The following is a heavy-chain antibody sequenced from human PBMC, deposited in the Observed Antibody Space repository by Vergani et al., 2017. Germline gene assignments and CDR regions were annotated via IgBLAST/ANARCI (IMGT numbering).Heavy chain of an antibody. CDR3: ASTLTIAARRPDYYYYYMDV. CDR2: SLPIFGTA. D-gene: IGHD6-6*01. V-gene: IGHV1-69*12. J-gene: IGHJ6*03. CDR1: GGSFSSYA. Sequence: QVQLVQSGAEVKKPGSSVKVSCKTSGGSFSSYAISWVRQAPGQGREWMGGSLPIFGTANYAQKLQGRVTITADESTSTAYMELSSLRSEDTAVYYCASTLTIAARRPDYYYYYMDVWGKGTTVTVSS.